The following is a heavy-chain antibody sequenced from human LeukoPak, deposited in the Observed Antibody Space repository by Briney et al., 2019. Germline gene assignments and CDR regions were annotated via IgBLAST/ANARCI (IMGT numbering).Heavy chain of an antibody. CDR1: GFTFSSYA. CDR2: TSYDGSNI. J-gene: IGHJ4*02. CDR3: AKYQGRSGSFFEAFDY. V-gene: IGHV3-30*18. D-gene: IGHD1-26*01. Sequence: GGSLRLSCAASGFTFSSYAMHWVRQAPGKGLEWVAVTSYDGSNIYYADSVKGRFTISRDNSKTTLYLQMNSLRPEDTAVYYCAKYQGRSGSFFEAFDYWGQGTLVTVSS.